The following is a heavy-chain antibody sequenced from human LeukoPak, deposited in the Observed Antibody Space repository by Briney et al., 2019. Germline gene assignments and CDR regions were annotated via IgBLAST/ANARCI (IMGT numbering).Heavy chain of an antibody. Sequence: ASVKVSCKASGGTFSSYAISWVRQAPGQGLEWMGGIIPIFGTANYAQKFQGRVTITADESTSTAYMELSALRSEDRAVFYCARSVGATKIPVRFDYWGQGTLVTVS. CDR1: GGTFSSYA. CDR2: IIPIFGTA. J-gene: IGHJ4*02. CDR3: ARSVGATKIPVRFDY. D-gene: IGHD1-26*01. V-gene: IGHV1-69*13.